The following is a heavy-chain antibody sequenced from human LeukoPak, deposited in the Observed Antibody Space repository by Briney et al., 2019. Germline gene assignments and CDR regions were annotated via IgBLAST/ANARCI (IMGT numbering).Heavy chain of an antibody. D-gene: IGHD3-22*01. CDR3: ARLKFYDSTGYSPGYYMDV. CDR1: GGSIISNY. CDR2: IYGSGIT. V-gene: IGHV4-4*07. J-gene: IGHJ6*03. Sequence: SGTLSLTCTVSGGSIISNYWSWIRQSAGTGLEWIGRIYGSGITDYNPSLKSRVTMSLDTSRKQFSLRLTSVTAADTAAYYCARLKFYDSTGYSPGYYMDVWGKGTTVSVFS.